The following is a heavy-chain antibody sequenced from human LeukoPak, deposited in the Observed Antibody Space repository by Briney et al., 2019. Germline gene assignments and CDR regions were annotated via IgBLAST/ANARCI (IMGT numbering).Heavy chain of an antibody. Sequence: PGGSLRLSCAASGFTFSSYGVSWVRQAPGKGLEWVSGISGSGGSTYYVDSVKGRFTISRDNSKNTLYLQMNSLRVEDTAVYYRAKDSYYDYVWGSYRYTNQFDYWGQGTLVTVSS. V-gene: IGHV3-23*01. CDR3: AKDSYYDYVWGSYRYTNQFDY. CDR1: GFTFSSYG. D-gene: IGHD3-16*02. CDR2: ISGSGGST. J-gene: IGHJ4*02.